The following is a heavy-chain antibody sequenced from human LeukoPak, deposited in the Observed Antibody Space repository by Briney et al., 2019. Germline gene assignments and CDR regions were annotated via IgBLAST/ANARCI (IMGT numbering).Heavy chain of an antibody. CDR3: AIDYGGKGY. D-gene: IGHD4-23*01. CDR2: IYYSGST. V-gene: IGHV4-59*08. J-gene: IGHJ4*02. CDR1: GGSIRSYY. Sequence: SETLSLTCTVSGGSIRSYYWSWIRQPPGKGLEWIGYIYYSGSTNYNPSLKSRVTISVDTSKNQFSLKLSSVTAADTAVYYCAIDYGGKGYWGQGTLVTVSS.